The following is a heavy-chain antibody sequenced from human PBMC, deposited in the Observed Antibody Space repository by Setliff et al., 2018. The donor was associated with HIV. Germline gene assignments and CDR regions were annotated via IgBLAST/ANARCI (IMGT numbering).Heavy chain of an antibody. V-gene: IGHV3-21*04. J-gene: IGHJ4*02. Sequence: GGSLRLSCAASGFTFSSYSMNWVRQAPGKGLEWVSYISSSSSYTHYADSVKGRFTISRDNVKNSLYLQMNSLRAEDTAAYYCAKFPYSYGPGGYWGQGTLVTVSS. CDR1: GFTFSSYS. CDR2: ISSSSSYT. CDR3: AKFPYSYGPGGY. D-gene: IGHD5-18*01.